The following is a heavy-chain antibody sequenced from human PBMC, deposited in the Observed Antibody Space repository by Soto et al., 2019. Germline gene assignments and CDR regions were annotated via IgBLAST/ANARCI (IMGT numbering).Heavy chain of an antibody. CDR3: ARMGPHVGDLVDRVRAHLYGMDV. Sequence: QVQLVQSGAEVKKPGSSVKVSCKASGGTFSSYAISWVRQAPGQGLEWMGGIIPIFGTANYAQKFQGRVTITADESTSTAYMELSSLRSEDTAVYYCARMGPHVGDLVDRVRAHLYGMDVWGQGTTVTVSS. V-gene: IGHV1-69*01. D-gene: IGHD3-10*01. J-gene: IGHJ6*02. CDR2: IIPIFGTA. CDR1: GGTFSSYA.